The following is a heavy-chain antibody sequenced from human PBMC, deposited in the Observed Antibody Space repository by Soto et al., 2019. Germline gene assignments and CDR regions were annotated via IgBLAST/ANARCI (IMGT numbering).Heavy chain of an antibody. Sequence: VASVKVSCKASGYTFTNSDINWVRQAPGQGLEWMGWMSPDSGHAAYAQKFQGRVTLTTSTSTSTVYMEMRSLGSEDTAVYYCARRPHCSGGICYYGLDNWGQGTLVTVSS. J-gene: IGHJ4*02. CDR2: MSPDSGHA. V-gene: IGHV1-8*01. D-gene: IGHD2-15*01. CDR1: GYTFTNSD. CDR3: ARRPHCSGGICYYGLDN.